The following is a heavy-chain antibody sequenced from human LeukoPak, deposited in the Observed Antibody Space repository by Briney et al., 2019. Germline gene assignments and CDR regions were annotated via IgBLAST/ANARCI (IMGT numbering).Heavy chain of an antibody. D-gene: IGHD6-13*01. V-gene: IGHV3-48*03. CDR2: ISSSGSTI. CDR1: GFTFSSYE. CDR3: ARDGSSSWAPNWYFDL. J-gene: IGHJ2*01. Sequence: GGSLRLSCAASGFTFSSYEMNWVRQAPGKGLEWVSYISSSGSTIYYADSVKGRFPISRGNAKNSLYLQMNSLRAEDTAVYYCARDGSSSWAPNWYFDLWGRGTLVTVSS.